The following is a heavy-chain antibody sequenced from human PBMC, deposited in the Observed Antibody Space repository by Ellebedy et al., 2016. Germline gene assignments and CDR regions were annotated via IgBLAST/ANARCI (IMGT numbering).Heavy chain of an antibody. V-gene: IGHV3-21*01. Sequence: GESLKISXAASGFTLSSYEMTWVRQAPGGGLEWVSSISYSSSHIYYADSVKGRFTISRDNAKNSLYLQMNGLRAEDTAVYYCARDGAALLRRSYIDWWGRGTLVTVSS. J-gene: IGHJ4*02. CDR3: ARDGAALLRRSYIDW. D-gene: IGHD2-15*01. CDR2: ISYSSSHI. CDR1: GFTLSSYE.